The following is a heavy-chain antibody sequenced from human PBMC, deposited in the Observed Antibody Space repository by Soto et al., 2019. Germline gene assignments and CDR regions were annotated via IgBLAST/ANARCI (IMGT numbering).Heavy chain of an antibody. D-gene: IGHD3-22*01. CDR2: ISSSSSYI. Sequence: GGSLRLSCAASGFTFSSYSMNWVRQAPGKGLEWVSSISSSSSYIYYADSVKGRFTISRDNAKNSLYLQMNSLRAEDTAVYYCARAQITYYYDSSGYLPYYYFDYWGQGTLVTVSS. J-gene: IGHJ4*02. CDR1: GFTFSSYS. CDR3: ARAQITYYYDSSGYLPYYYFDY. V-gene: IGHV3-21*01.